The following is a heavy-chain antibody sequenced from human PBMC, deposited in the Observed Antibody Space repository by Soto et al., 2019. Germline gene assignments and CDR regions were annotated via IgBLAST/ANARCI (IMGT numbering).Heavy chain of an antibody. Sequence: SETLSLTCSVSGGSVSISTYYWAWVRQTPGKGLEWLGSILHSGSTYYNPSLKSRLTLSVDTSEDQFSLNLSSVTATATGVYYCATLPAAMYFYGSDVWGPGTTVTVS. CDR2: ILHSGST. J-gene: IGHJ6*02. CDR1: GGSVSISTYY. D-gene: IGHD2-2*01. CDR3: ATLPAAMYFYGSDV. V-gene: IGHV4-39*01.